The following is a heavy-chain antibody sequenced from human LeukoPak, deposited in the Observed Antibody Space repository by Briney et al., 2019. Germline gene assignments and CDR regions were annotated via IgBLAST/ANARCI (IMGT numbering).Heavy chain of an antibody. CDR2: IYYSGST. D-gene: IGHD3-9*01. J-gene: IGHJ4*02. V-gene: IGHV4-39*01. CDR1: GGSISSSSYY. CDR3: ARQDDILTGDAVNFDY. Sequence: SETVSLTCTVSGGSISSSSYYWGWIRQPPGKGLEWIGSIYYSGSTFYNPSLKSRVTISVDTSKNQFSLKLSSVTAADTAVYYCARQDDILTGDAVNFDYWGQGILVTVSS.